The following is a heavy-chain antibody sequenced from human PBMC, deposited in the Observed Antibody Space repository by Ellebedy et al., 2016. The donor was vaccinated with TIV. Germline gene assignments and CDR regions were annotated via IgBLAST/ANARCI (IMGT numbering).Heavy chain of an antibody. Sequence: GESLKISXAASGFTFSSYGMHWVRQAPGKGLEWVAVIWYDGSNKYYADSVKGRFTISRDNSKNTLYLQMNSLRAEDTAVYYCAREGYYDSSGYPDYYYYYGMDVWGQGTTVTVSS. CDR3: AREGYYDSSGYPDYYYYYGMDV. D-gene: IGHD3-22*01. J-gene: IGHJ6*02. CDR1: GFTFSSYG. V-gene: IGHV3-33*01. CDR2: IWYDGSNK.